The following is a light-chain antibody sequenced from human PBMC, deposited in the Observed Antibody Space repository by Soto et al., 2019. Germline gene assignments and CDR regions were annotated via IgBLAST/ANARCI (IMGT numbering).Light chain of an antibody. V-gene: IGLV2-14*01. CDR2: EVS. J-gene: IGLJ1*01. Sequence: QSALTQLASVSGSPRQSITISCTGTSSDVGGYNYVSWYQQHPGKAPKLMIYEVSNRPSGVANRFSGSKSGNTASLTNAGLQDEDEADYYCISYTSSSSDYVFGTGTKVTV. CDR1: SSDVGGYNY. CDR3: ISYTSSSSDYV.